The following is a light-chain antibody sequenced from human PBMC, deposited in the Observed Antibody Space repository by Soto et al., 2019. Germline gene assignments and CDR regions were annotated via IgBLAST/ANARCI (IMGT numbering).Light chain of an antibody. Sequence: QFVLTQPASVSGSPGQSITISCTGTSSDVGSYNLVSWYQQHPGKAPKLMIYEVSKRPSGVSNRFSGSKSGNTASLTISGLQAEDEADYYCCSYAGSSTSLFGTGTKVTVL. CDR3: CSYAGSSTSL. CDR2: EVS. J-gene: IGLJ1*01. CDR1: SSDVGSYNL. V-gene: IGLV2-23*02.